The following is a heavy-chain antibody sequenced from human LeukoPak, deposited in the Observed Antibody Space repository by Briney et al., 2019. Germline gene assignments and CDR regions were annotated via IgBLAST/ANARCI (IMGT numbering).Heavy chain of an antibody. Sequence: PGASLRLSCTASGFPFGSYAMTWVRQAPGKGLEWVSTISGGALNTYYADSVTGRFTLSRDNSNNTLHLQMTSLRAEDTAVYYCAKGKFYSGNGAFDYWGQGTLVTVSS. V-gene: IGHV3-23*01. CDR1: GFPFGSYA. J-gene: IGHJ4*02. CDR2: ISGGALNT. D-gene: IGHD5-12*01. CDR3: AKGKFYSGNGAFDY.